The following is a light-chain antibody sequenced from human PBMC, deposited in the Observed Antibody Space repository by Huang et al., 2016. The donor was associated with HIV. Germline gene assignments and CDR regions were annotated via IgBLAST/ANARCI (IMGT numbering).Light chain of an antibody. J-gene: IGKJ2*01. Sequence: EIVMTQSPATLSVSPGERATLSCRASQSVSTNLAWYQHNPGQAPRLLIYGSSTRATGIPARFSGSGSGTEFTLIVSSLQSEDFAVYYCQQYNNWPGYTFGQGTKLEIK. CDR1: QSVSTN. CDR2: GSS. V-gene: IGKV3-15*01. CDR3: QQYNNWPGYT.